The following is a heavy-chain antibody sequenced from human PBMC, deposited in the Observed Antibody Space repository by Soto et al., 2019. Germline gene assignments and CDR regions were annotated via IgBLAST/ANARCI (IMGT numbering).Heavy chain of an antibody. J-gene: IGHJ6*02. CDR1: GGTFSSYA. CDR3: ARDRSEVVPAAIGYYYYGMDV. CDR2: IIPILGTA. Sequence: SVKVSCKASGGTFSSYAISWVRQAPGQGLEWMGGIIPILGTANYAQKFQGRVTITADESTSTAYMELSSLRSEDTAVYYCARDRSEVVPAAIGYYYYGMDVWGQGTTVTVS. V-gene: IGHV1-69*13. D-gene: IGHD2-2*01.